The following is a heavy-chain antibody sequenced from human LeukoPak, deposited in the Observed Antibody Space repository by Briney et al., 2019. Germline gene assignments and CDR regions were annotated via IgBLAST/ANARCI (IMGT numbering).Heavy chain of an antibody. D-gene: IGHD3-22*01. J-gene: IGHJ6*04. CDR3: ARDTITMIVVVTDRNHGMDV. Sequence: NPSETLSLTCTVSGGSISSYYWGWIRQPPGKGLEWIGSIYHSGSTYYNPSLKSRVTISVDTSKNQFSLKLSSVTAADTAVYYCARDTITMIVVVTDRNHGMDVWGKGTTVTVSS. V-gene: IGHV4-38-2*02. CDR2: IYHSGST. CDR1: GGSISSYY.